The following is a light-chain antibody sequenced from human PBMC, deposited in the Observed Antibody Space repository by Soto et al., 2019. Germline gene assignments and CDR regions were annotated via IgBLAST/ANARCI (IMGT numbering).Light chain of an antibody. J-gene: IGKJ2*01. CDR1: QSVTSN. CDR3: QQYNKWPHT. Sequence: EIVMTQSPATLSVSPGERATLSCRASQSVTSNLAWYQQKPGQAPRLLISGASTRATGVPARFSGSGSGTEFTLTISSLQSEDFAVYYCQQYNKWPHTFGQVTKLEIK. V-gene: IGKV3-15*01. CDR2: GAS.